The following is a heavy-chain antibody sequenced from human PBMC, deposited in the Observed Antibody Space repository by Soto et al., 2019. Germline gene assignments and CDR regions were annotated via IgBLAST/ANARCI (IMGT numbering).Heavy chain of an antibody. D-gene: IGHD6-6*01. V-gene: IGHV3-13*01. CDR2: INIGGDT. CDR3: VRGQMRSSSGHTWFDT. CDR1: GFTVSSYE. J-gene: IGHJ5*02. Sequence: GGSLRLSCAASGFTVSSYEMHWVRQGTGKGLEWVSRINIGGDTFYSGSVKGRFTVSRENARNAAHLQMDSLRVGDTAVYYCVRGQMRSSSGHTWFDTWGQGVLVTVSS.